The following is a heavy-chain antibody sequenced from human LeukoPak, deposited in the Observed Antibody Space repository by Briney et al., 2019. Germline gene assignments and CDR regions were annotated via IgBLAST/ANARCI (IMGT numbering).Heavy chain of an antibody. CDR3: TREARGTYTIDY. J-gene: IGHJ4*02. Sequence: SETLSLTCTVSGGSISSNSYYWGWIRQPPGKGLEWIGSTFHSGSTYYNPSLKSRVTISVDTSKNQFSLRLSFVTAEDTAVYFCTREARGTYTIDYWGQGTLVTVSS. CDR1: GGSISSNSYY. V-gene: IGHV4-39*01. D-gene: IGHD1-26*01. CDR2: TFHSGST.